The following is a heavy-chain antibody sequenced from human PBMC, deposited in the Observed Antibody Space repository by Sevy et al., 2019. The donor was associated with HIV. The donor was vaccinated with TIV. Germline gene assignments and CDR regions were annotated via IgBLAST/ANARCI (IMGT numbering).Heavy chain of an antibody. Sequence: GGSLRLSCAASGFTFSSYWMHWVRQAPGKGPVWVSGVNSDGSSTNYAHSVKGRFTMSSDSAKNTLYLQMNSLRAEDTAVYFCVAANTWQDYWGQGTLVTVSS. CDR1: GFTFSSYW. CDR3: VAANTWQDY. J-gene: IGHJ4*02. D-gene: IGHD2-15*01. V-gene: IGHV3-74*01. CDR2: VNSDGSST.